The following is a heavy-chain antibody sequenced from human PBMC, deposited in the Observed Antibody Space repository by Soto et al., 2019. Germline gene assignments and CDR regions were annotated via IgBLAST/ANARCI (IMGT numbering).Heavy chain of an antibody. J-gene: IGHJ3*01. CDR2: IVVGSGNT. V-gene: IGHV1-58*02. Sequence: SVKVSCKASGFTFTSSAMQWVRQARGQRLEWIGWIVVGSGNTNYAQKFQERVTITRDMSTSTAYMELSSLRSEDTAVYYCAAGPRVGSVLLFGVNDSSSTDIDTRGQ. D-gene: IGHD3-10*01. CDR1: GFTFTSSA. CDR3: AAGPRVGSVLLFGVNDSSSTDIDT.